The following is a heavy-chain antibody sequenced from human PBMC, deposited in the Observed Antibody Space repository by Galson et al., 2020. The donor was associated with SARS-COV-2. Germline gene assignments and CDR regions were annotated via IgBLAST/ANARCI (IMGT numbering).Heavy chain of an antibody. CDR3: AKDRVFPNDVFDQ. Sequence: GESLKISCVASGFTFSNYAMSWVRQAPGKGPEWVAAITGSDGRIWYADSVKGRFTISRDNSKNSLYLQMNSLRAEDTAIYYCAKDRVFPNDVFDQWGQGTLVTVSS. V-gene: IGHV3-23*01. CDR2: ITGSDGRI. CDR1: GFTFSNYA. D-gene: IGHD2-8*01. J-gene: IGHJ4*02.